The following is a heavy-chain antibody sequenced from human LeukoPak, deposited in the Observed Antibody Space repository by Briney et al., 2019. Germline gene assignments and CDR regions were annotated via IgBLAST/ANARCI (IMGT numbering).Heavy chain of an antibody. D-gene: IGHD2/OR15-2a*01. CDR2: INPNSGGT. CDR1: GYTSTGYY. J-gene: IGHJ6*02. CDR3: ARDREYLYYYYGMDV. V-gene: IGHV1-2*02. Sequence: ASVKVSCKASGYTSTGYYMHWVRQAPGQGLEWMGWINPNSGGTNYAQKFQGRVTMTRDTSISTAYMELSRLRSDDTAVYYCARDREYLYYYYGMDVWGQGTTVTVSS.